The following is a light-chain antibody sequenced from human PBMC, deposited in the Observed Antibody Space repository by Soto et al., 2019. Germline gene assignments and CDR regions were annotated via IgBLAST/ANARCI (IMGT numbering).Light chain of an antibody. CDR2: GAS. J-gene: IGKJ4*01. CDR3: QQRSSWPLT. CDR1: QSVSDK. V-gene: IGKV3-15*01. Sequence: EVLMTQSPDTLYVSPGERVNLSCRASQSVSDKLAWYQQKPGQAPRLLIYGASTRATGIPARFSGSGSGTEFTLTVSSLQSEDFAVYYCQQRSSWPLTFGGGTKVDIK.